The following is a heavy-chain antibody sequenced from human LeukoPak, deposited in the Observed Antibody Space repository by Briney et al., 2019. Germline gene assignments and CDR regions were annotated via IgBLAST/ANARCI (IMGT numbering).Heavy chain of an antibody. CDR1: GFTFSSYA. V-gene: IGHV3-23*01. CDR2: ISGSGGST. Sequence: GGSLRLSCAASGFTFSSYAMSWVRQAPGKGLEWVSAISGSGGSTYYADSVKGRFTISRDNSKNTLYLQMNSLRAEDTAVYYCTTDLRYYYDSSYYYYMDVWGKGTTVTVSS. D-gene: IGHD3-22*01. J-gene: IGHJ6*03. CDR3: TTDLRYYYDSSYYYYMDV.